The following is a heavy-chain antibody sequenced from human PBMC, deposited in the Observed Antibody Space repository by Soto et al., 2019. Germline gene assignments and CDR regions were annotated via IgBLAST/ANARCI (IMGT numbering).Heavy chain of an antibody. D-gene: IGHD6-19*01. V-gene: IGHV2-70*01. CDR2: IDWGYDK. CDR1: GFSLSTSGMC. J-gene: IGHJ4*02. CDR3: PRMVYSSGWYRQIDD. Sequence: PTLVNPTQTLTLPCTFSGFSLSTSGMCVNWIRQPPGKALEWLALIDWGYDKYYSTSLKTRITRSKDTCKNQEVLTMTNMDPVDTAPYYCPRMVYSSGWYRQIDDWGQGTLGTVSS.